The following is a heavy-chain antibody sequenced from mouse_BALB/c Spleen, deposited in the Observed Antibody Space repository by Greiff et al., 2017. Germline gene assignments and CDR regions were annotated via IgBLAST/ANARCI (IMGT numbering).Heavy chain of an antibody. Sequence: EVHLVESGPELVKPGASVKMSCKASGYTFTSYVMHWVKQKPGQGLEWIGYINPYNDGTKYNEKFKGKATLTSDKSSSTAYMELSSLTSEDSAVYYCARSANWDPYYFDYWGQGTTLTVSS. CDR3: ARSANWDPYYFDY. CDR1: GYTFTSYV. D-gene: IGHD4-1*01. J-gene: IGHJ2*01. CDR2: INPYNDGT. V-gene: IGHV1-14*01.